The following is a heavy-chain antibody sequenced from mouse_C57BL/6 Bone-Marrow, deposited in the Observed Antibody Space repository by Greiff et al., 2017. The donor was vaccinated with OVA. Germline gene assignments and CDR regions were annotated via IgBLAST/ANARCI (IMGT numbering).Heavy chain of an antibody. D-gene: IGHD1-1*01. CDR2: IYPGNSDT. J-gene: IGHJ1*03. Sequence: VQLKQSGTVLARPGASVKMSCKTSGYTFTSYWMHWVKQRPGQGLEWIGAIYPGNSDTSYNQKFKGKAKLTAVTSASTAYMQLSSLTDEDSAVYCGTLYCYGWYFDVWGTGTTVTVSS. V-gene: IGHV1-5*01. CDR1: GYTFTSYW. CDR3: TLYCYGWYFDV.